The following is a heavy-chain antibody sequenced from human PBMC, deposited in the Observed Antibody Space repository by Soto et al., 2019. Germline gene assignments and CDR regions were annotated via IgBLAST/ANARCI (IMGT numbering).Heavy chain of an antibody. J-gene: IGHJ4*02. Sequence: SVKVCCKGSGYTFTSYGISWVRQAPGQGLEWMGWISAYNGNTNYAQKLQGRVTMTTDTSTSTAYMELRSLRSDDTAVYYCARDKRIAAAGTHDYWGQGTLVTVSS. V-gene: IGHV1-18*01. D-gene: IGHD6-13*01. CDR2: ISAYNGNT. CDR1: GYTFTSYG. CDR3: ARDKRIAAAGTHDY.